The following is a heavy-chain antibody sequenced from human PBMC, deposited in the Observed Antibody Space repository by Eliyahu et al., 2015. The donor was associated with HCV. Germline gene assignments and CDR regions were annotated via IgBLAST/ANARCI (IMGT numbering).Heavy chain of an antibody. CDR2: ISSSSSTI. D-gene: IGHD4-17*01. CDR3: ARSNDYGDYPYYFDY. V-gene: IGHV3-48*02. Sequence: EVQLVESGGGLVQPGGSLRLSCAASGFPFXSYSMNWVRQGPGKGLEWXSYISSSSSTIFYADSVKGRFTISRDNAKNSLYLQMNSLRDEDTAVYYCARSNDYGDYPYYFDYWGQGALVTVSS. CDR1: GFPFXSYS. J-gene: IGHJ4*02.